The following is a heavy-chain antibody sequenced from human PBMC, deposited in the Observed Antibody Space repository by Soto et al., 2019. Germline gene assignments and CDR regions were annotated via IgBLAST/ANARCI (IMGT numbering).Heavy chain of an antibody. J-gene: IGHJ4*02. D-gene: IGHD1-26*01. Sequence: PGESLKISCKGSGYSFTSYWIGWVRQMPGKGLEWMGIIYPGDSDTRYSPSLQGQVTISADKSINTAYLQWSSLKASDTATYYCARLGGSYLTHFDYWGQGTLVTVSS. CDR3: ARLGGSYLTHFDY. V-gene: IGHV5-51*01. CDR1: GYSFTSYW. CDR2: IYPGDSDT.